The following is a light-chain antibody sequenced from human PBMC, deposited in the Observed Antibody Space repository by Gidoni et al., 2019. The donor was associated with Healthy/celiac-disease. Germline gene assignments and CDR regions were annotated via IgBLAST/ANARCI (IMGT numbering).Light chain of an antibody. CDR3: CSYAGSSTLDV. V-gene: IGLV2-23*02. CDR1: SSDVGSDNL. Sequence: QSALTPPASVSGSPGQSITISCTGTSSDVGSDNLVSWYQQHPGKAPKLMIYEVSKRPSGVSNRFSGSKSGNTASLTISGLQAEDDADYYCCSYAGSSTLDVFGTGTKVTVL. CDR2: EVS. J-gene: IGLJ1*01.